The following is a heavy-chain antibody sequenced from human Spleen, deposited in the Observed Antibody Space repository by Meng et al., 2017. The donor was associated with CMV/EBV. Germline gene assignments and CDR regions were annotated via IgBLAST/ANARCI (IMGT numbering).Heavy chain of an antibody. CDR2: ISFSGCFI. J-gene: IGHJ4*02. D-gene: IGHD6-19*01. CDR3: VRGGHHCRSSSCFH. Sequence: SSFPFSAYSFPWFRHAPGEGLEWVSSISFSGCFIRYVDSVKGRFTISRDTSKNSLFLQMNNLRPEDTAVYYCVRGGHHCRSSSCFHWGQGTLVTVSS. CDR1: SFPFSAYS. V-gene: IGHV3-21*01.